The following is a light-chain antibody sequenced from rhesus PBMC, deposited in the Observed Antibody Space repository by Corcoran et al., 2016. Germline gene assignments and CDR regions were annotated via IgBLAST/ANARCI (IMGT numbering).Light chain of an antibody. Sequence: EIVLTQSPATLSLSPGERATLSCRASQSVSSSLAWYQQKPAQAPRLLIFGASSRATGIPDRFSGSGSGTDFTLTISSLEPEDFAVYYCQQYSHGPTFGPGTKLDIK. CDR3: QQYSHGPT. CDR1: QSVSSS. J-gene: IGKJ3*01. V-gene: IGKV3-42*03. CDR2: GAS.